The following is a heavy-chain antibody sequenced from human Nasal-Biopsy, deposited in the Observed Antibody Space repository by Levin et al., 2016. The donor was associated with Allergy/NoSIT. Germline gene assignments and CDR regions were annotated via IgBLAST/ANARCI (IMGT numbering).Heavy chain of an antibody. CDR2: INLSGGSV. CDR3: ARAPSPQIAAAGVFDH. J-gene: IGHJ4*02. D-gene: IGHD6-13*01. V-gene: IGHV1-46*01. Sequence: ASVKVSCKASGFTFTNYFMHCVRQAPGQGLEWMAIINLSGGSVTYARKFQGRVTMTRDTSTSTVYMELSSLKSEDTAVYYCARAPSPQIAAAGVFDHWGQGTPVTVSS. CDR1: GFTFTNYF.